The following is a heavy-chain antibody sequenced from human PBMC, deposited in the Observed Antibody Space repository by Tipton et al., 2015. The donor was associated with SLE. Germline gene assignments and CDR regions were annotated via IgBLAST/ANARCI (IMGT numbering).Heavy chain of an antibody. J-gene: IGHJ4*02. CDR3: ARHPKRESGSQFLFDY. D-gene: IGHD2-21*01. Sequence: TLSLTCTVSGDTIDGNTYFWDWIRQPPGKGLEWIGWIYSSGTTSHNPSLKSRVTLSVDTSKNQLSLKLSSVTAADTAVYYCARHPKRESGSQFLFDYWGQGTLVTVSS. V-gene: IGHV4-61*02. CDR1: GDTIDGNTYF. CDR2: IYSSGTT.